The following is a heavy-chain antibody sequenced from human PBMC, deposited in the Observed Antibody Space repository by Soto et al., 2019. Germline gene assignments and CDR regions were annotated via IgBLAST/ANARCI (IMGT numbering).Heavy chain of an antibody. CDR2: VSGSVTRT. V-gene: IGHV3-23*01. CDR3: AKSPSRAPYGMDV. CDR1: GFRFSAYA. J-gene: IGHJ6*02. Sequence: EVQLLESGGGSVQPGGSLRLSCVASGFRFSAYAMYWVRQAPGKGLAWVASVSGSVTRTYYADSVEGRFTISRDDSRNVVYLQISSLRAEDTAVYYRAKSPSRAPYGMDVWGHGTTVTVSS. D-gene: IGHD6-6*01.